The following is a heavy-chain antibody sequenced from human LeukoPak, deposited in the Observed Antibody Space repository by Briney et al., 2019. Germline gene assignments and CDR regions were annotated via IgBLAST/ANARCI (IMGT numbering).Heavy chain of an antibody. Sequence: GGSLRLSCAASGFTFSSYAMSWVRQAPGKGLEWVSGISGSGNRIHYADSVKGRFNISRDNSKNTLDLQMNSLRVEDTAAYYCAIIMVISPAPEAFDIRGQGTMVTVSS. D-gene: IGHD2-8*01. CDR3: AIIMVISPAPEAFDI. CDR1: GFTFSSYA. CDR2: ISGSGNRI. J-gene: IGHJ3*02. V-gene: IGHV3-23*01.